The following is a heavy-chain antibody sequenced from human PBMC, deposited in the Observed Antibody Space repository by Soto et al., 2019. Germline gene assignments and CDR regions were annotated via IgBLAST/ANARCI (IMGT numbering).Heavy chain of an antibody. D-gene: IGHD6-19*01. J-gene: IGHJ4*02. CDR1: GFTFSGYG. Sequence: PGGSLRLSCAASGFTFSGYGMHWVRQAPGKGLEWVAVISYDGSNKYYADSVKGRFTISRDNSKNTLYLQMNSLRAEDTAVYYCAIYSSGWYPLDYWGQGTLVTVSS. V-gene: IGHV3-30*03. CDR2: ISYDGSNK. CDR3: AIYSSGWYPLDY.